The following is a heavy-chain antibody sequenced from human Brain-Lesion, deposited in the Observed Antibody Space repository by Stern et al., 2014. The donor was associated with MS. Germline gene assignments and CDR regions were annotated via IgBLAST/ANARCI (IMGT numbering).Heavy chain of an antibody. D-gene: IGHD3-3*01. CDR3: ARALRVNYDFWSGPKAYYYYYMDL. V-gene: IGHV7-4-1*02. Sequence: VQLVQSGAEVKKPGASVKVSCKASGYTFTSYAMNWVRQAPGQGLEWMGWINTNTGNPTYAQGFTGRFVFSLDTSVSTAYLQISSLKVEDTALYYCARALRVNYDFWSGPKAYYYYYMDLWGKGTTVTVSS. CDR1: GYTFTSYA. J-gene: IGHJ6*03. CDR2: INTNTGNP.